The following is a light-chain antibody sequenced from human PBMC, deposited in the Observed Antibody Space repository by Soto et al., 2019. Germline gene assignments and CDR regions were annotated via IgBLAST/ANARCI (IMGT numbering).Light chain of an antibody. CDR2: DAS. J-gene: IGKJ4*01. V-gene: IGKV3-20*01. Sequence: EIVLTQSPGAMSLSTGERATLSCRASQSVGNNYLAWFQQKPGQAPRLLIYDASRRATGIPYRFSGSGSVTDLTLPISRLEPEDCEVYYCQQGAHSHLTFGVGNTVEIK. CDR1: QSVGNNY. CDR3: QQGAHSHLT.